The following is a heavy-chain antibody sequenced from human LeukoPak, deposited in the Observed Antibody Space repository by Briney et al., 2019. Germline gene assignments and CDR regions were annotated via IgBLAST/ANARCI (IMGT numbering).Heavy chain of an antibody. CDR1: GFTFDDYT. V-gene: IGHV3-43*01. J-gene: IGHJ4*02. Sequence: GGSLRLSCAASGFTFDDYTMHWVRQAPGKGLEWVSLISWDGGSTYYADSVKGRFTISRDNSKNSLYLQMNSLRTEDTALYYCAKGRSGFYDYFDYWGQGTLVTASS. CDR2: ISWDGGST. D-gene: IGHD2/OR15-2a*01. CDR3: AKGRSGFYDYFDY.